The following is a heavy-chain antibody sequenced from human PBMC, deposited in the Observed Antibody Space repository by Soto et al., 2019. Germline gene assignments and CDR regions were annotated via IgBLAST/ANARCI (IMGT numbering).Heavy chain of an antibody. CDR2: ISNSGDTI. D-gene: IGHD2-2*01. CDR1: GFTFSYYT. V-gene: IGHV3-23*01. CDR3: ADPLPVHTHYDCYDMDV. Sequence: EVQLLESGGGLVQPGGSLRLSCVASGFTFSYYTMSWVRQAPGKGLEWVSGISNSGDTIYYADSVKGRFTISRDNFKSTLYLQMNSLRADDTAVYYCADPLPVHTHYDCYDMDVWGQGTTVTVSS. J-gene: IGHJ6*02.